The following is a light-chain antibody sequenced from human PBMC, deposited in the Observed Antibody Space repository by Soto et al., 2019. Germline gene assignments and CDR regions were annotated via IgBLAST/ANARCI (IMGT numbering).Light chain of an antibody. J-gene: IGLJ2*01. V-gene: IGLV2-23*02. CDR1: SSDVGTYNL. CDR3: CSYAAGLAI. CDR2: EVN. Sequence: QSALTQPASVSGSPGQSITISCTGTSSDVGTYNLLSWYQHHPGKAPKLMIYEVNKRPSGVSDRFSGSKSGNTASLTISGLQADDEADYYCCSYAAGLAIFGGGTKLTVL.